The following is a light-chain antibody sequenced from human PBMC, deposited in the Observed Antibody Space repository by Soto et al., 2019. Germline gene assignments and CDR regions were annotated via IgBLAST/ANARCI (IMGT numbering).Light chain of an antibody. CDR1: SSDVGGYDY. CDR2: DVT. V-gene: IGLV2-14*01. J-gene: IGLJ1*01. CDR3: TSYTSSSTYV. Sequence: QSVLTQPASVSGSPGQSITVSCTGTSSDVGGYDYVSWYQQHPGNAPKLLISDVTNRPSGVSNRFSGSKSGNTASLTISGLQTEDEANYYSTSYTSSSTYVFGTGTKVTAL.